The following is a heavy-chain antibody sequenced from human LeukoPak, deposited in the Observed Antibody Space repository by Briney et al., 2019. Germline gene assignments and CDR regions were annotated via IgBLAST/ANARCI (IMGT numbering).Heavy chain of an antibody. D-gene: IGHD1-26*01. J-gene: IGHJ4*02. Sequence: PSETLSLTCTVCGGSITKYYWSWIRLPPGKGLEWTGDIYYSVSTNYTPSLKSRVTISVDTSKTQFSLKLSSVTAADAAMYYCASLEPGSWATNYFDYWGQGTLVTVSS. CDR3: ASLEPGSWATNYFDY. CDR2: IYYSVST. CDR1: GGSITKYY. V-gene: IGHV4-59*08.